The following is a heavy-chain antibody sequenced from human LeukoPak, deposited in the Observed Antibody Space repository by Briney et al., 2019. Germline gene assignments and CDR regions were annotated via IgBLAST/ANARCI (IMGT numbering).Heavy chain of an antibody. CDR1: GGSISSSSYY. Sequence: PSETLSLTCTVSGGSISSSSYYWGWIRQPPGKGLEWIGSIYYSGSTYYNPSLKSRVTISVDTSKNQFSLKLSSVTAADTAVYYCAGRDYYGSGRPHQYYYYYYYMDVWGKGTTVTISS. CDR2: IYYSGST. J-gene: IGHJ6*03. CDR3: AGRDYYGSGRPHQYYYYYYYMDV. D-gene: IGHD3-10*01. V-gene: IGHV4-39*01.